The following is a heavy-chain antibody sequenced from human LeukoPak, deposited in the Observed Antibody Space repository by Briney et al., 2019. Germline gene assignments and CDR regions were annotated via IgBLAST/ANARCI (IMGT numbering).Heavy chain of an antibody. CDR1: GYTFTNYW. D-gene: IGHD5-18*01. CDR3: ARLGTAIVARYFDF. V-gene: IGHV5-51*01. Sequence: GESLKFSCKASGYTFTNYWIGWVRRMPGKDLEWMGTIYPGDSDTRYSPSFQGQVSISADKSTNTAYLQWSSLKASDTAIYYCARLGTAIVARYFDFWGQGTLVTVSS. CDR2: IYPGDSDT. J-gene: IGHJ4*02.